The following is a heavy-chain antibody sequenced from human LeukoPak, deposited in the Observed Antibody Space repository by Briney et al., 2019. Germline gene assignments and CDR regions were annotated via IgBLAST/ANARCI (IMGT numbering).Heavy chain of an antibody. Sequence: GGSLRLSCAASGFTFSRYAMSWVRQAPGKGLEWDSAISGSGGSTYYADSVKGRFTISRDNSKNTLYLQMNSLRAEDTAVYYCAKVLAQPGYCSSTSCYPDYWGQGTLVTVSS. J-gene: IGHJ4*02. CDR1: GFTFSRYA. D-gene: IGHD2-2*01. V-gene: IGHV3-23*01. CDR2: ISGSGGST. CDR3: AKVLAQPGYCSSTSCYPDY.